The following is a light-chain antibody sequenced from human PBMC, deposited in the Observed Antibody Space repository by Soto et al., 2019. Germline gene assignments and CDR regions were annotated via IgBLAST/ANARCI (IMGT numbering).Light chain of an antibody. J-gene: IGKJ4*01. V-gene: IGKV3-20*01. CDR1: QSVTSSY. CDR3: QQYGSSPPLS. CDR2: GAS. Sequence: EIVFTKSPCTVSLTPGERATLSCRGSQSVTSSYLAWYQQKPGQAPRLLIYGASSRATGIPDRFSGSGSGTDFTLTISRLEPEDFAVYYCQQYGSSPPLSFGGGTKVDIK.